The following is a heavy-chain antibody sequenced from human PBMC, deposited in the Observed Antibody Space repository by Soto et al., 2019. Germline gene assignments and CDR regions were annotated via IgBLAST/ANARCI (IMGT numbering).Heavy chain of an antibody. D-gene: IGHD3-22*01. J-gene: IGHJ5*02. CDR2: ISAYNGNT. CDR1: GYTFTSYG. CDR3: ARDRTAYYDSSGYYTLPWFDP. V-gene: IGHV1-18*01. Sequence: QVQLVQSGAEVKKPGASVKVSCKASGYTFTSYGISWVRQAPGQGLEWMGWISAYNGNTNYAQKLQGRVTLTTDTSTSTAYMELRSLRSDDTAVYYCARDRTAYYDSSGYYTLPWFDPWGQGTLVTVSS.